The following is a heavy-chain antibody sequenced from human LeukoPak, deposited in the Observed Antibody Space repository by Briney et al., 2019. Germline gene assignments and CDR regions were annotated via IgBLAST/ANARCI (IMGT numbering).Heavy chain of an antibody. D-gene: IGHD2-15*01. V-gene: IGHV1-69*02. CDR2: IIPSVGIA. Sequence: SVKVSCEASGGTSSTSTISCMRQAPGQGLEWMGRIIPSVGIANYAQKFQGRVTITADKSTSTAYMDLSSLRSEDTAVYYCARGPRHCSGGSGAGFYLYYWGQGTLVTVSS. J-gene: IGHJ4*02. CDR1: GGTSSTST. CDR3: ARGPRHCSGGSGAGFYLYY.